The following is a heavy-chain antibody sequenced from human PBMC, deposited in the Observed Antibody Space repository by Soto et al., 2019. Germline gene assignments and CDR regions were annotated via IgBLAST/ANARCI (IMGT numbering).Heavy chain of an antibody. CDR3: ARHQYYYDSSGYTLDY. CDR2: VYYSGST. V-gene: IGHV4-39*01. D-gene: IGHD3-22*01. J-gene: IGHJ4*02. Sequence: TLSLTCTGSGGAISSSTYYWGWIRQPPGKGLEWIGSVYYSGSTYYNPSLKSRVTISVDTSNNQFSLKLNSVTAADTAVYYCARHQYYYDSSGYTLDYWGQGTLVTV. CDR1: GGAISSSTYY.